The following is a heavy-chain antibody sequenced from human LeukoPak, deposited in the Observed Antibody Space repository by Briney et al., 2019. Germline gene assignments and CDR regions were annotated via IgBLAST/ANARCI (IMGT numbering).Heavy chain of an antibody. Sequence: PSETLSLTCTVSGYSISSGYYWGWIRQPPGKGLEWIGSIYHSVSTYYNPSLKSRVTISVDTSKNQFSLKLSSLTAADTAVYYCAIGPSGFLDYWGQGTLVTVSS. J-gene: IGHJ4*02. CDR2: IYHSVST. CDR3: AIGPSGFLDY. V-gene: IGHV4-38-2*02. D-gene: IGHD6-19*01. CDR1: GYSISSGYY.